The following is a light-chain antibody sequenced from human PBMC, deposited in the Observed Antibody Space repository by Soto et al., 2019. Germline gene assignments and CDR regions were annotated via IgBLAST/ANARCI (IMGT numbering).Light chain of an antibody. CDR1: IXNIRSNY. Sequence: QSVLTQPLSVSAAPGQKVTISCSGSIXNIRSNYVSWYQQLPGTAPKLLIYDDDKRPSGIPDRFSGSKSGTSATLAITGLQTGDEADYYCGTWQTSLRGHVVFGGGTK. V-gene: IGLV1-51*01. CDR2: DDD. J-gene: IGLJ2*01. CDR3: GTWQTSLRGHVV.